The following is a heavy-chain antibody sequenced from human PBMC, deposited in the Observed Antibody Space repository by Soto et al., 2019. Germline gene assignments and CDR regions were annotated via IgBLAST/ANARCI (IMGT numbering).Heavy chain of an antibody. D-gene: IGHD3-10*01. V-gene: IGHV3-23*01. CDR3: ATRILAMSGYLGS. CDR1: GFTFNAYA. CDR2: IVGSGYTS. Sequence: PWGSLRLSCAASGFTFNAYAMSWVRQAPGKGLEWVSPIVGSGYTSYDSDSVKGRFSISGGNSNNTLFLEMNSLRADDTAVYYCATRILAMSGYLGSWGQGPLVTVSS. J-gene: IGHJ4*02.